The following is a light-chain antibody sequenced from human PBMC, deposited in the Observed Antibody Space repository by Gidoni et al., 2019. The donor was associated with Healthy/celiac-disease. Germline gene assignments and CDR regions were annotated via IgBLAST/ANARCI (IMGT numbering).Light chain of an antibody. CDR2: GAS. CDR3: QQYNNWLSLT. V-gene: IGKV3-15*01. Sequence: EIVMTQNPATLSVSPGGRATRSCRASQSVSSNLAWYQQTPGQAPRLLIDGASTRATGIPARFSGSGSGTEFTLTISSLQSEDFAVYYCQQYNNWLSLTFGGGTKVEIK. CDR1: QSVSSN. J-gene: IGKJ4*01.